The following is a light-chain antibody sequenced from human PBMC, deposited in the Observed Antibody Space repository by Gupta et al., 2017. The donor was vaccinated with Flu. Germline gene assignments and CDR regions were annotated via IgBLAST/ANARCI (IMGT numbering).Light chain of an antibody. CDR2: DDS. CDR1: NIGSKS. Sequence: SYVLTQPPSVSVAPGQTARITCGGNNIGSKSVHWYQQKPGQAPLLVVYDDSDRPSGIPERFSCANSESTATLTISSVEAGDEADDYWQVWDSGRDHPAVFGGGTKLTVL. CDR3: QVWDSGRDHPAV. J-gene: IGLJ2*01. V-gene: IGLV3-21*02.